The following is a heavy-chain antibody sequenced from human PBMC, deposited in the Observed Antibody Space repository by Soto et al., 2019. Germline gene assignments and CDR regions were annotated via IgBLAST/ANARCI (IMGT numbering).Heavy chain of an antibody. CDR1: GGTFSSYT. Sequence: ASVKVSCKASGGTFSSYTISWVRQAPGQGLEWMGRIIPILGIANYAQKFQGRVTITADKSTSTAYMELSSLRSEDTAVYYCARAVRVVATSYYMDVWGKGTTVTVSS. D-gene: IGHD5-12*01. CDR3: ARAVRVVATSYYMDV. J-gene: IGHJ6*03. CDR2: IIPILGIA. V-gene: IGHV1-69*02.